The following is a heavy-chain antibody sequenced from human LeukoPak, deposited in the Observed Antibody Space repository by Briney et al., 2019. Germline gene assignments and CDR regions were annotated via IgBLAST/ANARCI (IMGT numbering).Heavy chain of an antibody. Sequence: GGFLRLSCAASGFTFSSYSMNWVRQAPGKGLEWVSSISSSSSYIYYADSVKGRFTISRDNAKNSLYLQMNSLRAEDTAVYYCARAGVGATLNFDYWGQGTLATVSS. J-gene: IGHJ4*02. CDR2: ISSSSSYI. CDR1: GFTFSSYS. D-gene: IGHD1-26*01. CDR3: ARAGVGATLNFDY. V-gene: IGHV3-21*01.